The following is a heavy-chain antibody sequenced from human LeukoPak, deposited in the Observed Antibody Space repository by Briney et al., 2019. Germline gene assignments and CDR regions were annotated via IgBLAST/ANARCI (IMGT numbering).Heavy chain of an antibody. Sequence: ASVKVSCKASGYTFTSYGISWVRQAPGQGLEWMGWISAYNGNTNYAQKLQGRVTMTTDTSTSTAYMELRSLRSDDTAVYYCARELRGYSGYEDPSYFDYWGQGTLVTVSS. CDR3: ARELRGYSGYEDPSYFDY. D-gene: IGHD5-12*01. CDR1: GYTFTSYG. V-gene: IGHV1-18*01. CDR2: ISAYNGNT. J-gene: IGHJ4*02.